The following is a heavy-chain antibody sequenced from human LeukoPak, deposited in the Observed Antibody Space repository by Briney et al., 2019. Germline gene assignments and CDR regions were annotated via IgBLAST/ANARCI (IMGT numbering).Heavy chain of an antibody. Sequence: GGSLRLSCAASGFTFSSYGMYWVRQAPGKGLEWVSFIQYDGSKKYYADSVKGRFTISRDNSKNTLYLQMNSLRAEDTAVYYCAKDHCSSTSCYLFDYWGQGTLVTVSS. V-gene: IGHV3-30*02. J-gene: IGHJ4*02. CDR3: AKDHCSSTSCYLFDY. D-gene: IGHD2-2*01. CDR1: GFTFSSYG. CDR2: IQYDGSKK.